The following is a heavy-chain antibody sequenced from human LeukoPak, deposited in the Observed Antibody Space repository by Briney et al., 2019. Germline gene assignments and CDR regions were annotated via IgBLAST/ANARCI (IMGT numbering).Heavy chain of an antibody. CDR3: ARVPSRYDSSDY. V-gene: IGHV3-64*01. J-gene: IGHJ4*02. Sequence: PGGSLRLSCAASGFTFSSYAMHWVRQAPGKGLEYVSAISSNGGSTYYANSVKGRFTISRDNSKNTLYLQMGSLRAEDMAVYYWARVPSRYDSSDYWGQGTLVTVSS. CDR2: ISSNGGST. CDR1: GFTFSSYA. D-gene: IGHD3-3*01.